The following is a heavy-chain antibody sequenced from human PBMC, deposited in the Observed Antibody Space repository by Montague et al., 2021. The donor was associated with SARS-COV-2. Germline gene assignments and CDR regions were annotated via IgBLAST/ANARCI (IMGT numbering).Heavy chain of an antibody. V-gene: IGHV4-59*01. J-gene: IGHJ4*02. CDR3: VRAQTTCFIANCVNYFDY. CDR1: GGSISGYY. D-gene: IGHD2-2*01. Sequence: SETLSLTCTVSGGSISGYYWTWMRQPPGKGLEWLGHIYYTGSTKYNPSLKSRVTISIDTPKNQFSLKLRSVTAADTAVYFCVRAQTTCFIANCVNYFDYWGQGALVTVSS. CDR2: IYYTGST.